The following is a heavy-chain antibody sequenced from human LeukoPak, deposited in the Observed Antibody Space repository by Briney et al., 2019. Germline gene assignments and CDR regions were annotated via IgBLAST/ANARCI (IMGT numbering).Heavy chain of an antibody. J-gene: IGHJ2*01. CDR1: GFTFSSYG. CDR3: AKDQGYYGSGSYSWYFDL. D-gene: IGHD3-10*01. CDR2: IRYDGSNK. Sequence: GGSLRLSCAASGFTFSSYGMHWVRQAPGKGLEWVAFIRYDGSNKYYADSVKGRFTISRDNSKNTLYLQMNSLRAEDTAVYYCAKDQGYYGSGSYSWYFDLWGRGTLVTVSS. V-gene: IGHV3-30*02.